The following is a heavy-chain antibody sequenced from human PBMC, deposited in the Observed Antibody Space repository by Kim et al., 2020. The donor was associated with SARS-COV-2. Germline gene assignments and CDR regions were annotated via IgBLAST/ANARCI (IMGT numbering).Heavy chain of an antibody. D-gene: IGHD2-15*01. Sequence: GGSLRLSCAASGFTLSSQWMHWVRQAPGKGLVWVSRIHSDGGSTSYADSVKGRFTISRDDAKNTLYLEINSLRVDDTAVYYCARPPPGYCSGGSCYFDLWGQGTLVPRSS. CDR2: IHSDGGST. J-gene: IGHJ4*01. V-gene: IGHV3-74*01. CDR3: ARPPPGYCSGGSCYFDL. CDR1: GFTLSSQW.